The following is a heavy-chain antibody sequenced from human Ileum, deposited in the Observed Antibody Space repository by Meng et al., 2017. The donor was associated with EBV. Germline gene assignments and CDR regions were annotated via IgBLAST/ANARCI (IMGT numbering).Heavy chain of an antibody. Sequence: GAPQGSGPGLCKPPGTLSLTCAVSAGSCSRSDWWSGDGQPPGKGLEWIGETSHSGSTNYRPSIKSRVTISLDKSKNQLSLKPNSVTDADTAAYYSASSDYYRSDYWGQGTLVTVSS. J-gene: IGHJ4*02. D-gene: IGHD3-22*01. V-gene: IGHV4-4*03. CDR3: ASSDYYRSDY. CDR2: TSHSGST. CDR1: AGSCSRSDW.